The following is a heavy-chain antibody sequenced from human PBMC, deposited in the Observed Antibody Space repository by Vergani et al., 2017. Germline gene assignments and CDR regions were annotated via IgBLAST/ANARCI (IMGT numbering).Heavy chain of an antibody. V-gene: IGHV4-34*01. J-gene: IGHJ6*03. CDR2: IDHTGRP. Sequence: QVQLQQWGGGLLKPSETLSLTCVVNGGSFTSYYWTWIRQSPGEGLEWVGDIDHTGRPDYNPSLNSRLTMSVDKSRHQFSLTLNSVTATDTAIYFCARVNTETNGHLYYCYYMDVWGQGTAVTVS. CDR1: GGSFTSYY. CDR3: ARVNTETNGHLYYCYYMDV. D-gene: IGHD4-11*01.